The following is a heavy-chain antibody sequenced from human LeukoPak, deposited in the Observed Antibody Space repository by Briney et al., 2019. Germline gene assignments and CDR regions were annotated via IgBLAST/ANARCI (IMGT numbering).Heavy chain of an antibody. Sequence: PGGSLRLSCAASGFAFSDYSMNWVRQAPGKGLEWVANTRGSGSGMGSGNYYAGAVKGRFTISRDNAKNSLYLQMNSLRAEDTAFYYCARDDNWGFDYWGQGALVTVPS. CDR3: ARDDNWGFDY. CDR2: TRGSGSGM. D-gene: IGHD7-27*01. J-gene: IGHJ4*02. CDR1: GFAFSDYS. V-gene: IGHV3-21*05.